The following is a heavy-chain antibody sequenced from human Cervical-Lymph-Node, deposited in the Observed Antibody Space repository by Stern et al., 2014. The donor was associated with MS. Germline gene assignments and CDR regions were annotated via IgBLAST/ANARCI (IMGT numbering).Heavy chain of an antibody. D-gene: IGHD7-27*01. CDR2: ISSNGGST. CDR3: VKGKTGPPWIDYCGMDV. CDR1: GFTFSSYA. J-gene: IGHJ6*02. Sequence: EVHLVESGGGSVQPGGSLRLSCSASGFTFSSYAMHWVRQAPGKGLEYVSAISSNGGSTYYADSVKGRFTISRDNSKNTLYLQMSSLRAEDTAVYYCVKGKTGPPWIDYCGMDVWGQGTTVTVSS. V-gene: IGHV3-64D*06.